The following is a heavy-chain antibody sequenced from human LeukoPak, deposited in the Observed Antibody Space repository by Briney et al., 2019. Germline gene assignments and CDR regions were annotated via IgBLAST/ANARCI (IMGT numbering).Heavy chain of an antibody. D-gene: IGHD5-24*01. Sequence: GGSLRLSCAASGFTFSSFAMSWVRQAPGKGLEWVSTISGSGATTYSAASVKGRFAISRDNSKNTLYLQMNSLRAEDTAVYYCAKDTWLNYFNAMDVWGQGTTVTVSS. CDR1: GFTFSSFA. CDR3: AKDTWLNYFNAMDV. J-gene: IGHJ6*02. V-gene: IGHV3-23*01. CDR2: ISGSGATT.